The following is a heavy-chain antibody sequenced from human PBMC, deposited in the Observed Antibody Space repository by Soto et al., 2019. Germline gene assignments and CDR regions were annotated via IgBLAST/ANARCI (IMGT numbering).Heavy chain of an antibody. Sequence: PGGSLRLSCAASGFSFSTYAVHWVRQAPGKGLEWVAVISYDGSNKNYADSVKGRFTISRDNSRNTLYLQMNSLRIEDTARYYCACPYSSSMLDSWGQGTRVTVSS. V-gene: IGHV3-30*04. D-gene: IGHD6-6*01. J-gene: IGHJ5*01. CDR3: ACPYSSSMLDS. CDR2: ISYDGSNK. CDR1: GFSFSTYA.